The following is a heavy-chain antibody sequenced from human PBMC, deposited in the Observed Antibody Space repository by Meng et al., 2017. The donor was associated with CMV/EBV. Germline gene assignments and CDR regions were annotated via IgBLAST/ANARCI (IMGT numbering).Heavy chain of an antibody. J-gene: IGHJ5*02. CDR2: MNPNSGNT. D-gene: IGHD3-3*01. V-gene: IGHV1-8*01. Sequence: TLSNYDINWGRQATGQGIEWMGWMNPNSGNTGYAQKFQGRATMTRNTSINTAYMELSSLRSEDTAVYYCARGGSDYDFWSGYSYWFDPWGQGTLVTVSS. CDR1: TLSNYD. CDR3: ARGGSDYDFWSGYSYWFDP.